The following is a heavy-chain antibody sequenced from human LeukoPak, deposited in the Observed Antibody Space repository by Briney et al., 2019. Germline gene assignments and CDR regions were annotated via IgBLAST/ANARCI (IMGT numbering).Heavy chain of an antibody. V-gene: IGHV3-49*04. Sequence: GGSLRLSCTASGFTSGDYAMSWVRQAPGKGLEWVSFIRSKAYGGTTEYAASVKGRFTISRDDSKNIAYLQMNSLKTEDTAVYYCSGMVRGADYYFHGMDVWGQGTTVTVSS. D-gene: IGHD3-10*01. CDR1: GFTSGDYA. J-gene: IGHJ6*02. CDR3: SGMVRGADYYFHGMDV. CDR2: IRSKAYGGTT.